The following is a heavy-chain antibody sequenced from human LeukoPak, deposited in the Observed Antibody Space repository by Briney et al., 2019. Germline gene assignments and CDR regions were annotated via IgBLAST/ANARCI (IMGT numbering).Heavy chain of an antibody. J-gene: IGHJ4*02. V-gene: IGHV3-30*19. CDR2: ISYDGSNK. Sequence: GGSLRLSCAASGFTFSSYGMHWVRQAPGKGLEWVAVISYDGSNKYYADSVKGRFTISRDNSKYTLYLQMNSLRAEDTAVYYCARDRMAAALDYWGQGTLVTVSS. CDR1: GFTFSSYG. D-gene: IGHD6-13*01. CDR3: ARDRMAAALDY.